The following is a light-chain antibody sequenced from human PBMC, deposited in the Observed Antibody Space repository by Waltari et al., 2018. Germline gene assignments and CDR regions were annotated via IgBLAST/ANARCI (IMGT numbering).Light chain of an antibody. J-gene: IGKJ2*01. CDR2: AAS. V-gene: IGKV1-12*01. CDR3: QQTNIFPFT. CDR1: QDIGRW. Sequence: DMQMIQSPSSVSASLGDRVTITCRASQDIGRWLAWYQHKPGRVPNLLIFAASSLQNGVPSRFSGSGSGTYFTLTINSLQPEDFATYYCQQTNIFPFTFGQGTKLEIK.